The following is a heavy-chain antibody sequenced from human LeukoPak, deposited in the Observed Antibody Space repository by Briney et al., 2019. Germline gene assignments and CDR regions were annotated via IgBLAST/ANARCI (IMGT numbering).Heavy chain of an antibody. CDR1: RFNFRHYG. CDR2: ISYDGNNT. J-gene: IGHJ4*02. V-gene: IGHV3-30*03. CDR3: ATRDFDF. Sequence: GRSLRLSCVASRFNFRHYGIHWVRQAPGKGPQWVAVISYDGNNTFYADSVKGRFTVFRDNSKNTVFLQMNNLRHEDTALYYCATRDFDFWGQGTLVTVSS.